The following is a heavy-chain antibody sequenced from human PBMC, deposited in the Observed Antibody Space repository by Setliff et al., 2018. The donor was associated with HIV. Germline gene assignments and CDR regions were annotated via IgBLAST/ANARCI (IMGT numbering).Heavy chain of an antibody. J-gene: IGHJ4*02. V-gene: IGHV4-61*02. CDR3: ARSPSYRSSWEYYFDY. D-gene: IGHD6-13*01. CDR2: IYTSGSS. Sequence: SETLSLTCTVSGGSISSDSYYWSWIRQPAGKGLEWIGRIYTSGSSNYNPSLKSRVTISVDTSKNQFSLKLSSVTAADTAVYYCARSPSYRSSWEYYFDYWGQGILVTVSS. CDR1: GGSISSDSYY.